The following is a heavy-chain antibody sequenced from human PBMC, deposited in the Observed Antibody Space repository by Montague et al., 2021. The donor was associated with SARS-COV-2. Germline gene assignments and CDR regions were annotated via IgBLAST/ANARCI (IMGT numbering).Heavy chain of an antibody. V-gene: IGHV6-1*01. CDR2: CCHRPKRYN. CDR1: GDSDTVIEPT. Sequence: CAISGDSDTVIEPTRSSEGHSPEIEFDWQGRCCHRPKRYNDYAVSARGRVTINPDKSKNQFSLQLNSVTPEDTAIYYCTSGREGNYNVMDVWGQGTTVT. CDR3: TSGREGNYNVMDV. J-gene: IGHJ6*01. D-gene: IGHD3-10*02.